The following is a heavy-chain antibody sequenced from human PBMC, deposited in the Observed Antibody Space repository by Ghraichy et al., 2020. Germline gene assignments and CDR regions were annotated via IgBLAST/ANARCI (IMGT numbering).Heavy chain of an antibody. CDR1: GFTFSTYW. J-gene: IGHJ4*02. D-gene: IGHD5-18*01. CDR3: ARAGVGVQVWSLDY. CDR2: LNPDGSST. Sequence: GESLNISCAASGFTFSTYWMHWVRQAPGEGLVWVSRLNPDGSSTSYADSVKGRFTISRGNAKNTLYLEMNSLRAEDTAVYYCARAGVGVQVWSLDYWGQGTLVTVAS. V-gene: IGHV3-74*01.